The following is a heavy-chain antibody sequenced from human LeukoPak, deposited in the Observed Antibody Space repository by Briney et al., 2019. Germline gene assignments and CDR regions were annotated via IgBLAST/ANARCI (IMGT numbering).Heavy chain of an antibody. V-gene: IGHV4-59*01. CDR3: ARVFHDSSGYPLDY. Sequence: SETLSLTCTVSGGSMSSYYWSWIRQPPGKGLEWIGYTYYSGNNNYNPSLKSRVTISVHTSKNQFSLKVSSVTAADTAVYYCARVFHDSSGYPLDYWGQGTLVTVS. CDR1: GGSMSSYY. J-gene: IGHJ4*02. D-gene: IGHD3-22*01. CDR2: TYYSGNN.